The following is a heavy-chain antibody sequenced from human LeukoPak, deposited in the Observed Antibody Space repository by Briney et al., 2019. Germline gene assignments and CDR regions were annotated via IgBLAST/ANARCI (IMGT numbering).Heavy chain of an antibody. J-gene: IGHJ4*02. V-gene: IGHV4-59*08. CDR2: ISYGGAT. Sequence: PSETLSLTCTVSGDSISNSYWHWIRQPPGKGLEWIGYISYGGATSSNPSLKSRLSMSVDTSKNDFSLKLTSVTAADTAVYYCARHVFRENYFDYWGQGTLVAVSS. CDR3: ARHVFRENYFDY. CDR1: GDSISNSY. D-gene: IGHD3-16*01.